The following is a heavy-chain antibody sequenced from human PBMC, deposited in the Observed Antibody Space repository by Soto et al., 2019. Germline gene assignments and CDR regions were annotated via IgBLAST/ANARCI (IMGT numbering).Heavy chain of an antibody. CDR1: GFTFSSYG. Sequence: QVQLVESGGGVVQPGRSLRLSCAASGFTFSSYGMHWVRQAPGKGLEWVAVISYDGSNKYYADSVKGRFTISRDNSKNTLYLQMNSLRAEDTAVYYCANVYVDLDYWGQGTLVTVSS. J-gene: IGHJ4*02. CDR3: ANVYVDLDY. V-gene: IGHV3-30*18. D-gene: IGHD3-16*01. CDR2: ISYDGSNK.